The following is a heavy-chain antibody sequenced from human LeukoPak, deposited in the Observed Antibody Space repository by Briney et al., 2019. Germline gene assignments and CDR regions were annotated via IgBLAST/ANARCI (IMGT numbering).Heavy chain of an antibody. CDR3: ARARSTSWYFP. CDR1: GGSISSHY. CDR2: IYYSGNT. V-gene: IGHV4-59*11. J-gene: IGHJ5*02. Sequence: SETLSLTCTVSGGSISSHYWSWIRQPPGKGLEWIGYIYYSGNTNYNPSLESRVTISIDTSKNQFSLKLSSVTAADTAVYYCARARSTSWYFPWGQGTLVTVSS. D-gene: IGHD6-13*01.